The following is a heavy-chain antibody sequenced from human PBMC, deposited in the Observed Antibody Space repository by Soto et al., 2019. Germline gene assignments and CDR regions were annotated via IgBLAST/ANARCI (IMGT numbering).Heavy chain of an antibody. Sequence: GEALNISCKGSGCIFTSYCIILVRQMPGKCLEWMGRIDPSDSYTNYSPSFQGHVTISADKSISTAYLQWGSLKASDTAMYYCASFDRIHEGSSGLDDFDIWGQRTMVTVSS. CDR1: GCIFTSYC. CDR2: IDPSDSYT. CDR3: ASFDRIHEGSSGLDDFDI. J-gene: IGHJ3*02. D-gene: IGHD3-22*01. V-gene: IGHV5-10-1*01.